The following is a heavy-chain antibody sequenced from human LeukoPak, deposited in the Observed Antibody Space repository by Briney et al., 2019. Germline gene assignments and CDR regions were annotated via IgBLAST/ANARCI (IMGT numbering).Heavy chain of an antibody. CDR1: GYTFTVYY. CDR3: ARGITIFGVVIIDFDY. J-gene: IGHJ4*02. Sequence: GASVKVSCKASGYTFTVYYMHWVRQAPGQGLEWMGWINPNSGGSNYAQKFQGRVTMTRDTSISTAYMELSRLRSDDTAVYYCARGITIFGVVIIDFDYWGQGTLVTVSS. CDR2: INPNSGGS. V-gene: IGHV1-2*02. D-gene: IGHD3-3*01.